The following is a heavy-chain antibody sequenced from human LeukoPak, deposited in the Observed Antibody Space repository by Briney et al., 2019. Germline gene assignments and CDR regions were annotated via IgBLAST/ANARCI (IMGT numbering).Heavy chain of an antibody. J-gene: IGHJ4*02. CDR2: MYSDGST. Sequence: PGGSLRLSCSASGFSVSTNYMRWVRQAAGKGEGLVSIMYSDGSTNCADSVKGRFTISRDNAKNTLYLHMNSLAAEDMAVYYCAGYYGGKFDSWGQGTLVTVST. CDR3: AGYYGGKFDS. V-gene: IGHV3-66*02. CDR1: GFSVSTNY. D-gene: IGHD4-23*01.